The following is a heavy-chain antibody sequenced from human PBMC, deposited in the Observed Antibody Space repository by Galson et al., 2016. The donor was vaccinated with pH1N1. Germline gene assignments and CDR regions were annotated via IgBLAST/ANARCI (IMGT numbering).Heavy chain of an antibody. V-gene: IGHV4-34*01. J-gene: IGHJ3*02. D-gene: IGHD5-24*01. CDR3: EYGSNLDAFDM. Sequence: TCAVYGGSFSHSSWGWIRQPPGKGLEWIGSIYHSGSTYYNPSLKSRVTISLDTSKNQFSLKLRSVTAADTAVYYCEYGSNLDAFDMWGQGTMVTVSS. CDR1: GGSFSHSS. CDR2: IYHSGST.